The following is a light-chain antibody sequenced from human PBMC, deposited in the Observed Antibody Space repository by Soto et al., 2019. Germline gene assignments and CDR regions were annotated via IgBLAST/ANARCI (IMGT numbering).Light chain of an antibody. V-gene: IGKV1-5*01. CDR2: DAS. CDR3: QQYNGYSTWT. CDR1: QSVSIW. J-gene: IGKJ1*01. Sequence: IRVTQSPSTLSASVGDTVTITCRASQSVSIWLAWYQKKPGKAPQVLIWDASTLQRGVPSRFSGSGSGTEFTLTISSLQPEDFATYYCQQYNGYSTWTFGQGTKVDI.